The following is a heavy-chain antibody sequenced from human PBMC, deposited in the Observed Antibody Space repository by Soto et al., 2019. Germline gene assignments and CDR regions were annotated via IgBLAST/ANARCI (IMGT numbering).Heavy chain of an antibody. J-gene: IGHJ3*02. D-gene: IGHD3-9*01. CDR3: ARYFDWPSGLDI. Sequence: SDTLSLTCPVSGCSIRGYYWSWIRQPPGKRLEWIGYIDYYGSTNYNPSLKSRVTISVDTSKKQFSLNLGSVTAADTAIYYCARYFDWPSGLDIWGQGTMVT. CDR1: GCSIRGYY. CDR2: IDYYGST. V-gene: IGHV4-59*07.